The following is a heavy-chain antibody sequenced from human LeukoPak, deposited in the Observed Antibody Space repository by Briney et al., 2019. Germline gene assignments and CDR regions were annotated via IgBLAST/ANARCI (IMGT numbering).Heavy chain of an antibody. CDR3: ERESGKVSNWFDR. D-gene: IGHD6-6*01. Sequence: SVKVSCKASGGTFSSYAISWVRQAPGQGLEWMGGIIPIFGTANYAQKFQGRVTITTDESTSTAYMELSSLRSEDTAVYYCERESGKVSNWFDRWGQGTLVTVSS. CDR1: GGTFSSYA. V-gene: IGHV1-69*05. J-gene: IGHJ5*02. CDR2: IIPIFGTA.